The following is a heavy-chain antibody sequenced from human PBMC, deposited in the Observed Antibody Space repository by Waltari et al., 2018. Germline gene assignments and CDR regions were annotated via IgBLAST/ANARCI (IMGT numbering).Heavy chain of an antibody. Sequence: QVQLQQWGAGLLKPSETLSLTCAVYGGSFSGYYWSWIRKPPGKGLEWIGEINHSGSTNYNPSLKSRVTISVDTSKNQFSLKLSSVTAADTAVYYCARVDTYYDLGYWGQGTLVTVSS. J-gene: IGHJ4*02. CDR1: GGSFSGYY. CDR3: ARVDTYYDLGY. CDR2: INHSGST. V-gene: IGHV4-34*01. D-gene: IGHD3-3*01.